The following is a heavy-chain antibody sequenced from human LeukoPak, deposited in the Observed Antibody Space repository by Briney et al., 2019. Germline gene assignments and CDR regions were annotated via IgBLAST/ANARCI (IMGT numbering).Heavy chain of an antibody. Sequence: SETLSLTCAVYGGSFSGYYWSWIRQPPGKGLEWIGEINHSGSTNYNPSLKSRVTISVDTSKNQFSLKLSSVTAADTAVYYCARSDASGHDYWGQGTLVTVSS. D-gene: IGHD6-19*01. CDR2: INHSGST. J-gene: IGHJ4*02. CDR3: ARSDASGHDY. V-gene: IGHV4-34*01. CDR1: GGSFSGYY.